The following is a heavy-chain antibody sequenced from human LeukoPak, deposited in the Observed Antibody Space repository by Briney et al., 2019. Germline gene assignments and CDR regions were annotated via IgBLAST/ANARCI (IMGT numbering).Heavy chain of an antibody. V-gene: IGHV4-59*08. D-gene: IGHD6-13*01. Sequence: PSETLSLTCTVSGGSISSYYWSWIRQPPGKGLEWIGYIYYSGSTNYNPSLKSRVTISVDTSKNQFSLKLSSVTAADTAVYYCARHEYSSSWYGVYYYYGMDVWGQGTTVTVSS. CDR2: IYYSGST. CDR3: ARHEYSSSWYGVYYYYGMDV. CDR1: GGSISSYY. J-gene: IGHJ6*02.